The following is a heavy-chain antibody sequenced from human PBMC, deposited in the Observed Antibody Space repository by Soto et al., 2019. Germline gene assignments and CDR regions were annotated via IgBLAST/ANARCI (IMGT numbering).Heavy chain of an antibody. D-gene: IGHD3-10*01. CDR3: ARALSGWIRSSFDF. J-gene: IGHJ3*01. V-gene: IGHV1-3*01. CDR1: GYTFTSYA. Sequence: ASVKVSCKASGYTFTSYAMHWVRQAPGQRLEWMGWINAGNGNTKYSQKFQGRVTITRDTSASTAYMELSSLRSDDTAVYYCARALSGWIRSSFDFSGQGTMVTFSS. CDR2: INAGNGNT.